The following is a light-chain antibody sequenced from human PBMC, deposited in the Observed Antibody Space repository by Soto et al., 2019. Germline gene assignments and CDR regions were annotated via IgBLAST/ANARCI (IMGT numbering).Light chain of an antibody. J-gene: IGLJ1*01. Sequence: SYELTQPPSVSGAPGQTARITCGGDNFGSKSVHWYQQKPGQAPVLVVYDDSDRPSGIPERFSGSNSGNSATLTISRVEAGDDADYYCQVWDSSSDPLYVFGTGTKVTVL. CDR1: NFGSKS. CDR2: DDS. CDR3: QVWDSSSDPLYV. V-gene: IGLV3-21*02.